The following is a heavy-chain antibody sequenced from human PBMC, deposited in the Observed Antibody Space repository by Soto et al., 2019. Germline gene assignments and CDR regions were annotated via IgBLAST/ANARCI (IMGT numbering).Heavy chain of an antibody. CDR1: GFTFSSYW. CDR3: ARDEDSSSWSYYYYYYMDV. D-gene: IGHD6-13*01. J-gene: IGHJ6*03. CDR2: IKQDGSEK. Sequence: AGGSLRLSCAASGFTFSSYWMSWVRQAPGKGLEWVANIKQDGSEKYYVDSVKGRFTISRDNAKNSLYLQMNSLRAEDTAVYYCARDEDSSSWSYYYYYYMDVWGKGTTVTVSS. V-gene: IGHV3-7*01.